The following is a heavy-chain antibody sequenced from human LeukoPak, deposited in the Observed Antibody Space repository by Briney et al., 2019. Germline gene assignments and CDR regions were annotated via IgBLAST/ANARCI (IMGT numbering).Heavy chain of an antibody. J-gene: IGHJ4*02. V-gene: IGHV3-23*01. CDR1: GFTFSSYG. Sequence: GGSLRLSCAASGFTFSSYGMHWVRQAPGKGLEWISTISSSGVTTYYADSVKGRFTISRDNSKNTLYLQMNSLRGEDTAVYYCAKAPANYVDTAMGTFDYWGQGTLVTVSS. CDR3: AKAPANYVDTAMGTFDY. D-gene: IGHD5-18*01. CDR2: ISSSGVTT.